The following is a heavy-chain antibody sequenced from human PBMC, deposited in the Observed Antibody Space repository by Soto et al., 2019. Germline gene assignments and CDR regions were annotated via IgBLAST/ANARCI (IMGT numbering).Heavy chain of an antibody. CDR1: GGSISSYY. Sequence: SETLSLTCTVSGGSISSYYWSWIRQPPGKGLEWIGYIYYSGSTNYNPSPKSRVTISVDTSKNQFSLKLSSVTAADTAVYYCARGGSMVRGVSSVADEYYFDYWGQGTLVTVSS. J-gene: IGHJ4*02. V-gene: IGHV4-59*08. CDR3: ARGGSMVRGVSSVADEYYFDY. CDR2: IYYSGST. D-gene: IGHD3-10*01.